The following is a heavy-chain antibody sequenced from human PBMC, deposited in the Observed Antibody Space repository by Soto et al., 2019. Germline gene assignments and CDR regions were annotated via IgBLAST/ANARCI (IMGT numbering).Heavy chain of an antibody. D-gene: IGHD3-9*01. CDR3: ARVNYDILTGYHPDGMDV. V-gene: IGHV4-4*02. CDR1: GGSISSSNW. CDR2: IYHSGST. Sequence: PSETLSLTCAVSGGSISSSNWWSWVRQPPGKGLEWIGEIYHSGSTNYNPSLKSRVTISVDKSKNQFSLKLSSVTAADTAVYYCARVNYDILTGYHPDGMDVWGHGTTVTVSS. J-gene: IGHJ6*02.